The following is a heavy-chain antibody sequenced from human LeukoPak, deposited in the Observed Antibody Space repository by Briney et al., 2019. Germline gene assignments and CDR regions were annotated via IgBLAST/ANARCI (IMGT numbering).Heavy chain of an antibody. CDR1: GFTFSTYS. V-gene: IGHV3-21*01. CDR3: VRGHTSGWSNFDS. CDR2: ISGNSVFI. D-gene: IGHD6-19*01. Sequence: GGSLRLSCAASGFTFSTYSMTWVRQAPGMGLEWVSSISGNSVFIYYADSVTGRFTMSRDNAKNSRYLQMSSLRAEDTAVYYCVRGHTSGWSNFDSWGLGTLVTVSS. J-gene: IGHJ4*02.